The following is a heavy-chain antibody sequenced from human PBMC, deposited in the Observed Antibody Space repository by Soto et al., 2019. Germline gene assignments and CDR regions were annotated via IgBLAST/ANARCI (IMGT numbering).Heavy chain of an antibody. V-gene: IGHV3-7*05. D-gene: IGHD3-22*01. CDR2: IKQDGSEK. Sequence: GGSLRLSCAASGFTFSSYWMSWVRQAPGKGLEWVANIKQDGSEKYYVDSVKGRFTISRDNAKNSLYLQMNSLRAEDTAVYYCARDFGYYYDSSGYYDGVLEGGSFDYWGQGTLVTVSS. CDR1: GFTFSSYW. J-gene: IGHJ4*02. CDR3: ARDFGYYYDSSGYYDGVLEGGSFDY.